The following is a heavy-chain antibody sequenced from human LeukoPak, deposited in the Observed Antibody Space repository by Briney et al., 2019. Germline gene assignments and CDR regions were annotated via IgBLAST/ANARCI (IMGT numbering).Heavy chain of an antibody. D-gene: IGHD6-19*01. J-gene: IGHJ6*02. CDR1: GFTFRSYG. CDR3: AKDPIAVAGNNYFRMDV. Sequence: PGGSLRLSCAASGFTFRSYGMYWVRQAPGKGLEWVAVISSDGSNEYYADSVKGRFTISRDNSKNTLYLQMNSLRAEDTAMYYCAKDPIAVAGNNYFRMDVWGQGTTVTVSS. CDR2: ISSDGSNE. V-gene: IGHV3-30*18.